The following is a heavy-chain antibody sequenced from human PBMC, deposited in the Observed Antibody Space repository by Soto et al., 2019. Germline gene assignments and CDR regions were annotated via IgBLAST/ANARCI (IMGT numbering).Heavy chain of an antibody. CDR1: GASLRSGSYY. Sequence: SETLSLTCTVSGASLRSGSYYWSWIRQPPGKGLEWIGYISHSGRTNYDPSLKSRLTMSVDTSQNQFSLQLNSVTAADTAAYYCSYGSSFDYWGQGTLVTVSS. CDR3: SYGSSFDY. J-gene: IGHJ4*02. D-gene: IGHD3-10*01. CDR2: ISHSGRT. V-gene: IGHV4-61*01.